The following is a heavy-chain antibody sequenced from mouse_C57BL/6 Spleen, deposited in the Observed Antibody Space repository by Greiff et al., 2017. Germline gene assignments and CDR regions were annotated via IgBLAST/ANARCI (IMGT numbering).Heavy chain of an antibody. CDR1: GYTFTDYE. J-gene: IGHJ4*01. CDR3: TKLRVYAMDY. V-gene: IGHV1-15*01. Sequence: SGAELVRPGASVTLSCKASGYTFTDYEMHWVKQTPVHGLAWIGAIDPETGGTAYNQKFKGKAILTADKSSSTAYMELRSLTSEDSAVYYCTKLRVYAMDYWGQGTSVTGSS. CDR2: IDPETGGT. D-gene: IGHD3-2*02.